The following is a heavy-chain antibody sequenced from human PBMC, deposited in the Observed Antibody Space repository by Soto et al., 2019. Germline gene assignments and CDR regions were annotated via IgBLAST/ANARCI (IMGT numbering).Heavy chain of an antibody. V-gene: IGHV4-61*01. Sequence: TLSLTCTVSGGSASSGSYYWSWIRQPPGKGLEWIGYIYYSGSTNYNPSLKSRVTISVDTSKNQFSLKLSSVTAADTAVYYCARHPGVYAFDIWGQGTMVTVSS. D-gene: IGHD2-8*01. J-gene: IGHJ3*02. CDR1: GGSASSGSYY. CDR2: IYYSGST. CDR3: ARHPGVYAFDI.